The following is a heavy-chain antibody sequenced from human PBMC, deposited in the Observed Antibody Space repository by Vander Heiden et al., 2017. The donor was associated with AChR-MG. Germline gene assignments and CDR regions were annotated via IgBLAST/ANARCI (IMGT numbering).Heavy chain of an antibody. J-gene: IGHJ5*01. CDR1: GYRVPTNSAA. D-gene: IGHD6-19*01. V-gene: IGHV6-1*01. CDR3: ARGVAGTIWFDC. Sequence: QVQLQQSGPGPVNLSQTLSLTFALPGYRVPTNSAAWNWIRQSPSRGLEWLGRTYYRSKWYNDYAVSVKSRITISPDTSKNQFSLQLNSVTPEDTAVYYCARGVAGTIWFDCWGQGTLVTVSS. CDR2: TYYRSKWYN.